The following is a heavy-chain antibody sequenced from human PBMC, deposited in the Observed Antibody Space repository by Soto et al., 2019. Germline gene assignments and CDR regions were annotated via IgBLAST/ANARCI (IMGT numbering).Heavy chain of an antibody. Sequence: EVQLVESGGGLVQPGGSLRLSCAASGFTFSSYWMHWVRQAPGKGLVWVSRINSDGSSTYYADSVKGRFTISRDNATNTLYLQRNSPLAADTAVYYCARGRGGSYSSAAFDLWGQGTMITVSS. CDR3: ARGRGGSYSSAAFDL. D-gene: IGHD1-26*01. J-gene: IGHJ3*01. V-gene: IGHV3-74*01. CDR2: INSDGSST. CDR1: GFTFSSYW.